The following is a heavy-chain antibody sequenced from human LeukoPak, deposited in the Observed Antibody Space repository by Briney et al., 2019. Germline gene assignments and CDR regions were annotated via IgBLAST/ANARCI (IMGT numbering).Heavy chain of an antibody. D-gene: IGHD1-26*01. J-gene: IGHJ4*02. CDR2: IKPDGSEK. CDR3: ARDTVGVTDY. V-gene: IGHV3-7*01. CDR1: GFTFSSYA. Sequence: GGSLRLSCAAPGFTFSSYAMSWVRQAPGKGLEWVTNIKPDGSEKYYVDSVKGRSTISRDNAKNSLYLQMNSLRAEDTALYYCARDTVGVTDYWGQGTLVTVSS.